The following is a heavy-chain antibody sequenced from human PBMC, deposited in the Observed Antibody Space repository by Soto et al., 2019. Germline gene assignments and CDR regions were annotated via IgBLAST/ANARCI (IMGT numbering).Heavy chain of an antibody. CDR3: ARLGLKSHYYDSPDI. CDR2: INPNSGGT. D-gene: IGHD3-22*01. Sequence: ASVKVSCKASGYTFTVYYMHWVLRSAVQGLDWMGCINPNSGGTNYAQKFQGRVTMTRDTSISTAYMELSRLRSDDTAVYYCARLGLKSHYYDSPDIWGQGTMVTVSS. J-gene: IGHJ3*02. V-gene: IGHV1-2*02. CDR1: GYTFTVYY.